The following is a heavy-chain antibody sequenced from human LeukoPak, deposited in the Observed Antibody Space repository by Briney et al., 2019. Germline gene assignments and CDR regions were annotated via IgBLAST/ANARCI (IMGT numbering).Heavy chain of an antibody. CDR3: ARGSTIFGVVTVNWFDP. CDR1: GGSISSYY. Sequence: SETLSLTCTVSGGSISSYYWSWIRQPPGKGLEWIGYIYTSGSTNYNPSLKSRVTISVDTSKNQFSLKLSSVTAADTAVYYCARGSTIFGVVTVNWFDPWGQGTLVTVSS. D-gene: IGHD3-3*01. J-gene: IGHJ5*02. V-gene: IGHV4-4*09. CDR2: IYTSGST.